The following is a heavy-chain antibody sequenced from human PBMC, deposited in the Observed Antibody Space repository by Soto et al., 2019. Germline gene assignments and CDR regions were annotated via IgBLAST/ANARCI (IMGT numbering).Heavy chain of an antibody. CDR1: GFTFSSYA. J-gene: IGHJ3*02. CDR2: ISGSGGST. D-gene: IGHD1-26*01. V-gene: IGHV3-23*01. CDR3: AKDPSWSGSLQDAFDI. Sequence: PGGSLRLSCAASGFTFSSYAMSWVRQAPGKGPEWVSAISGSGGSTYYADSVKGRFTISRDNSKNTLYLQMNSLRAEDTAVYYCAKDPSWSGSLQDAFDIWGQGTMVTVSS.